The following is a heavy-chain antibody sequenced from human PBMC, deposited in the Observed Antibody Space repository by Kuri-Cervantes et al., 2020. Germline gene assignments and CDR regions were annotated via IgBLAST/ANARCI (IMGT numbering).Heavy chain of an antibody. V-gene: IGHV3-23*01. J-gene: IGHJ4*02. CDR1: GFTVSSNY. CDR3: ATIGRPDYYGSGSYYNGFDY. CDR2: ISGSGGST. D-gene: IGHD3-10*01. Sequence: GGSLRLSCAASGFTVSSNYMSWVRQAPGKGLEWVSAISGSGGSTYYADSVKGRFTISRDNSKNTLYLQMNSLRAEDTAVYYCATIGRPDYYGSGSYYNGFDYWGQGTLVTVSS.